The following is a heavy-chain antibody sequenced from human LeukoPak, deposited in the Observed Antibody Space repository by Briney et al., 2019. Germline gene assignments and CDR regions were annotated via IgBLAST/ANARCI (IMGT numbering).Heavy chain of an antibody. CDR2: ISYDGSNK. D-gene: IGHD6-19*01. CDR3: AKDFRTLTSGWTGDACDN. CDR1: GFTFSSYG. V-gene: IGHV3-30*18. J-gene: IGHJ3*02. Sequence: GGSLRLSCAASGFTFSSYGMHWVRQAPGKGLEWVAVISYDGSNKYYADSVKGRFTTSRDNSKNKLYLQMNSLRAEDTAVYYCAKDFRTLTSGWTGDACDNWGQGTMVTVSS.